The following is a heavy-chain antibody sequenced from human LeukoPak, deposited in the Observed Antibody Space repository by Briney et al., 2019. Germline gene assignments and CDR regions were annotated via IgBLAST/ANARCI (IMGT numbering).Heavy chain of an antibody. V-gene: IGHV1-18*01. CDR1: GHTFTSYG. Sequence: ASVKVSCKASGHTFTSYGISWVRQAPGQGLEWMGWISAYNGNTNYAQELQGRVTMTTDTSTSTAYMELRSLRSDDTAVNYCARDYLRDILTGYSLSWFDPWGHGTLVTVSS. CDR2: ISAYNGNT. D-gene: IGHD3-9*01. CDR3: ARDYLRDILTGYSLSWFDP. J-gene: IGHJ5*02.